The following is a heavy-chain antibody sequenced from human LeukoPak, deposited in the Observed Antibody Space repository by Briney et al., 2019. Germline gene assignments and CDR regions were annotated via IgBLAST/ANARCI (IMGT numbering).Heavy chain of an antibody. J-gene: IGHJ5*02. D-gene: IGHD2-21*02. Sequence: GGSLRLSCVASGFNFSHYDMHWVRQAPGKGLDWVAFIHIDGSNKYYAVSVKGRFTISRDHYQNTLYLQMNSLRNKDRTVYYCAKGDRSWGQGNLVSVIS. CDR3: AKGDRS. V-gene: IGHV3-30*02. CDR2: IHIDGSNK. CDR1: GFNFSHYD.